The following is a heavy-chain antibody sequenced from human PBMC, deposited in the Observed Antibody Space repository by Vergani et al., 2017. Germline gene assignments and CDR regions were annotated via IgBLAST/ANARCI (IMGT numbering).Heavy chain of an antibody. Sequence: EVQLVESGGGLVQPGGSLRLSCAASGFTFSSYSMNWVRQAPGKGLEWVSYISSSSSTIYYADSVKGRFTISRDNAKNSLYLQMNSLRAEDTAVYYCARDQPLRFFEWLLYPGGFDYWGQGTLVTVSS. J-gene: IGHJ4*02. CDR3: ARDQPLRFFEWLLYPGGFDY. CDR1: GFTFSSYS. V-gene: IGHV3-48*04. D-gene: IGHD3-3*01. CDR2: ISSSSSTI.